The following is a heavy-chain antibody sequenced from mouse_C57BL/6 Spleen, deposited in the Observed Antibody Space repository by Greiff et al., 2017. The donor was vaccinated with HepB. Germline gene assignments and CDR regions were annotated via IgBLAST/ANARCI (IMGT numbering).Heavy chain of an antibody. J-gene: IGHJ4*01. CDR1: GFTFSDYG. V-gene: IGHV5-17*01. Sequence: EVKLQESGGGLVKPGGSLKLSCAASGFTFSDYGMHWVRQAPEKGLEWVAYISSGSSTIYYADTVKGRFTISRDNAKNTLFLQMTSLRSEDTAMYYCARPHYYAMDYWGKGTSVTVSS. CDR2: ISSGSSTI. CDR3: ARPHYYAMDY.